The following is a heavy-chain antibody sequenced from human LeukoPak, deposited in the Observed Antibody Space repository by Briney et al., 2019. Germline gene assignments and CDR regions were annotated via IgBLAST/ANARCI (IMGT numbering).Heavy chain of an antibody. V-gene: IGHV3-48*01. Sequence: TGGSLRLSCAAYGFTFSSYSMNWVRQAPGKGLEWISYISSSSATIYYADSARGRFTISRDNAKNSLYLQMNSLTAEDTAVYYCARGGGSGDHVVDYWGQGTLVTVSS. CDR3: ARGGGSGDHVVDY. J-gene: IGHJ4*02. CDR1: GFTFSSYS. D-gene: IGHD2-15*01. CDR2: ISSSSATI.